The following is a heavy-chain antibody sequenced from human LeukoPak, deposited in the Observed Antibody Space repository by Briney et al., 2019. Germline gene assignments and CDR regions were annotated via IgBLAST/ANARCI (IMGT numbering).Heavy chain of an antibody. J-gene: IGHJ4*02. D-gene: IGHD3-22*01. Sequence: GGSLRLSCAASGFTFSSYMMNWVRQAPGKGLEWVSYISVSGSKVSYADSVKGRFTISRNDAKNSLYLQMDSLRDEDTAAYYCARDSGHHYDQLDCWGQGTLVTVSS. V-gene: IGHV3-48*02. CDR3: ARDSGHHYDQLDC. CDR2: ISVSGSKV. CDR1: GFTFSSYM.